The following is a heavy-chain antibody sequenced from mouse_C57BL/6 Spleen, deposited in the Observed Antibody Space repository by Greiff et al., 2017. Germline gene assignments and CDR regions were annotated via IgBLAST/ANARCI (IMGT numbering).Heavy chain of an antibody. CDR2: IYPGDGDT. Sequence: QVQLKQSGAELVKPGASVKISCKASGYAFSSYWMNWVKQRPGKGLEWIGQIYPGDGDTNYNGKFKGKATLTAYKSSSTAYMQLSRLTSEDSAVYFGARGRPYYGKGNWYFVVWGTGTTVTVSA. J-gene: IGHJ1*03. CDR3: ARGRPYYGKGNWYFVV. V-gene: IGHV1-80*01. D-gene: IGHD2-10*01. CDR1: GYAFSSYW.